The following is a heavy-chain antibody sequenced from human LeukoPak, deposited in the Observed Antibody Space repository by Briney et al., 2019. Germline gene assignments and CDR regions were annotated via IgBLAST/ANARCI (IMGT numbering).Heavy chain of an antibody. CDR3: AKDEYYYDSSGYLFDY. D-gene: IGHD3-22*01. J-gene: IGHJ4*02. Sequence: GGSLRLSCAASGFTFSSYAMSWVRQAPGKGLEWVSAISGSGGSTYYADSVQGRFTISRDNSKNTLYLQMNSLRAEDTAVYYCAKDEYYYDSSGYLFDYWGQGTLVTVSS. CDR2: ISGSGGST. V-gene: IGHV3-23*01. CDR1: GFTFSSYA.